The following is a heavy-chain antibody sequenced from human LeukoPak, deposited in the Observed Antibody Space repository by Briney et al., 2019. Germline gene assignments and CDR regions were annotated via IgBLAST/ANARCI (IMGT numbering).Heavy chain of an antibody. V-gene: IGHV3-21*01. CDR2: ISSSSSYI. D-gene: IGHD3-22*01. CDR1: GFTFNIYG. J-gene: IGHJ6*03. Sequence: PGGSLRLSCAASGFTFNIYGMSWVRQAPGKGLEWVSSISSSSSYIYYADSVKGRFTISRDNAKNSLYLQMNSLRAEDTAVYYCARDMPYDSSGYYLTYYYYMDVWGKGTTVTVSS. CDR3: ARDMPYDSSGYYLTYYYYMDV.